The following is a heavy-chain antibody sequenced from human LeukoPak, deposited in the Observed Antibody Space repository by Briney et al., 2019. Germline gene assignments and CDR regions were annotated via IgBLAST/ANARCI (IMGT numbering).Heavy chain of an antibody. CDR3: AKDYVDTAMVHDAFDI. V-gene: IGHV3-48*01. CDR1: GFTFSSYS. D-gene: IGHD5-18*01. J-gene: IGHJ3*02. Sequence: GGSLRLSCAASGFTFSSYSMNWVRQAPGKGLEWVSYISSSSSTIYYADSVKGRFTISRDNSKNTLYLQMNSLRAEDTAVYYCAKDYVDTAMVHDAFDIWGQGTMVTVSS. CDR2: ISSSSSTI.